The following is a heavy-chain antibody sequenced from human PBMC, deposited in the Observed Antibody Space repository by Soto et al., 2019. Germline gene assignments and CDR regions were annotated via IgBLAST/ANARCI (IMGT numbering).Heavy chain of an antibody. J-gene: IGHJ6*02. CDR2: IYPGDSDT. CDR3: ARNRLRQYYYGMDV. D-gene: IGHD3-10*01. V-gene: IGHV5-51*01. CDR1: GYSFANYW. Sequence: GESLKISCQCSGYSFANYWIAWVRQIPGKGLEWVGVIYPGDSDTRYSPSFRGQVTISADKSISHVYLQWSSLKASDTAMYYCARNRLRQYYYGMDVWGQGTTVTVSS.